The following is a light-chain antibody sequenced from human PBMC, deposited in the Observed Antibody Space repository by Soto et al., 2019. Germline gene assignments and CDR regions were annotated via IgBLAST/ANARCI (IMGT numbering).Light chain of an antibody. CDR2: DAS. J-gene: IGKJ1*01. CDR1: QSLGIW. V-gene: IGKV1-5*01. Sequence: DIQMTQSPSTLSASVGDRVTITCRASQSLGIWLAWHQQKPGKAPKLLIYDASTLKSGVPSRFSGSGSGTKFTLTISSLQPDDFATYYCQEYNSYSGTVGQGTKVEV. CDR3: QEYNSYSGT.